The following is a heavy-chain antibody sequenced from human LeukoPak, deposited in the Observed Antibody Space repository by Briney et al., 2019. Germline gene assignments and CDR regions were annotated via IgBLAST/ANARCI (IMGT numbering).Heavy chain of an antibody. CDR2: IYYSGST. Sequence: SETLSLTCTVSGGSISSYYWSWIRQPPGKGLEWIGYIYYSGSTNYNPSLKSRVTISVDTSKNQFSLKLSSVTAADTAVYYCARYGTPWYVWNSGPSHNWFDPWGLGTLVIVSS. J-gene: IGHJ5*02. CDR3: ARYGTPWYVWNSGPSHNWFDP. V-gene: IGHV4-59*08. D-gene: IGHD1-20*01. CDR1: GGSISSYY.